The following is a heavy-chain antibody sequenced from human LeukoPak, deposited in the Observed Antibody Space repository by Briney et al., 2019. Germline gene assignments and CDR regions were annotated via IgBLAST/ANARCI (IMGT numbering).Heavy chain of an antibody. Sequence: GGSLRLSCAASGFTFSSYSMNWVRQAPGKGLEWVSSVGPNNNYIYYADSVKGRFTISRDNSKNTLYLQMNSLRAEDTAVYYCARGPFYDFWSGFDYWGQGTLVTVSS. D-gene: IGHD3-3*01. CDR2: VGPNNNYI. CDR3: ARGPFYDFWSGFDY. CDR1: GFTFSSYS. J-gene: IGHJ4*02. V-gene: IGHV3-21*01.